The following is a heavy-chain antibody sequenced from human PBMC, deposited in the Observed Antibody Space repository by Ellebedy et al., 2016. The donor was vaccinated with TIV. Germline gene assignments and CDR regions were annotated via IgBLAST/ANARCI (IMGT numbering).Heavy chain of an antibody. CDR2: ISYDASNK. J-gene: IGHJ4*02. V-gene: IGHV3-30*18. Sequence: GESLKISCAASGFTFSSYDMHWVRQAPGKGLEWVALISYDASNKYYADSVKGRFTISRDNSKNTLYRQMNSLRAEDTSVYYCGKDHESSRPYITGDYWGQGTLVTVSS. CDR1: GFTFSSYD. D-gene: IGHD6-19*01. CDR3: GKDHESSRPYITGDY.